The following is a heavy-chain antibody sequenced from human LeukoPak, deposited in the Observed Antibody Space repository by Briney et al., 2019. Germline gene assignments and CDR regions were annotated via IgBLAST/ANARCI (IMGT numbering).Heavy chain of an antibody. CDR3: ATPSPPGYCSGGSCYYYYGMDV. CDR2: FDPEDGET. V-gene: IGHV1-24*01. CDR1: GYTLTELS. D-gene: IGHD2-15*01. Sequence: ASVKVSCKVSGYTLTELSMHWARQAPGKGLEWMGGFDPEDGETIYAQKFQGRVTMTEDTSTDTAYMELSSLRSEDTAVYYCATPSPPGYCSGGSCYYYYGMDVWGQGTTVTVSS. J-gene: IGHJ6*02.